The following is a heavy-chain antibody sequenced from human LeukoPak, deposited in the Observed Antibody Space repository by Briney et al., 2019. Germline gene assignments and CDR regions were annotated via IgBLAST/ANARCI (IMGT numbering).Heavy chain of an antibody. CDR2: INPAGSET. V-gene: IGHV3-7*01. J-gene: IGHJ4*02. Sequence: GGSLRLSCVVSGFTFSDAAMHWVRQAPGTGLEWVANINPAGSETYYVDPVKGRFSISRDNAKNLVYLQMNSLRAEDTAVYHCARFGYVAAVDVWGQGTPVTVSS. D-gene: IGHD2-15*01. CDR3: ARFGYVAAVDV. CDR1: GFTFSDAA.